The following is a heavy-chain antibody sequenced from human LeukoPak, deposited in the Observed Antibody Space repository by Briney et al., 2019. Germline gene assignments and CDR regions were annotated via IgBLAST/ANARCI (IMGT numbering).Heavy chain of an antibody. Sequence: SETLSLTCTVSGGSISSYYWSWTRQPPGNGLEWIGYIYYSGSTNYNPSLKSRVTISVDTSKNQFSLKLSSVTAADTAVYFCARFRINRLDYWGQGTLFTVSS. V-gene: IGHV4-59*01. CDR2: IYYSGST. CDR1: GGSISSYY. CDR3: ARFRINRLDY. J-gene: IGHJ4*02. D-gene: IGHD2-15*01.